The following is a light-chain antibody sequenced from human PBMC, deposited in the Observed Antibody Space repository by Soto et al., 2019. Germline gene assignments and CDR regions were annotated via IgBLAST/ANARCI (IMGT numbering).Light chain of an antibody. CDR2: DAS. V-gene: IGKV3-11*01. Sequence: VLTQTPATLSLCPGERATLSFRAGQSVSSYLAWYQQKPGQAPRLLIYDASYRATGIPARFSGSGSGTDLSLTTSSLEPEDFAVYYCQQRSNWPITFGQGTRLEIK. J-gene: IGKJ5*01. CDR1: QSVSSY. CDR3: QQRSNWPIT.